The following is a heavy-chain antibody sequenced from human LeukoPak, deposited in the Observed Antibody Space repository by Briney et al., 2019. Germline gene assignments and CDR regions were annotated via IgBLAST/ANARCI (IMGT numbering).Heavy chain of an antibody. CDR1: GGSISSSTYY. J-gene: IGHJ4*02. CDR3: AGGASLVLTVAGTGRFDY. CDR2: IYYSGST. V-gene: IGHV4-39*02. Sequence: SETLSLTCSVSGGSISSSTYYWAWVRQPPGRGLEWIASIYYSGSTYYKESLKSRVTIYADTSKNQVSLKVSSVTAADTAVYYCAGGASLVLTVAGTGRFDYWGQGTLVTVSS. D-gene: IGHD6-19*01.